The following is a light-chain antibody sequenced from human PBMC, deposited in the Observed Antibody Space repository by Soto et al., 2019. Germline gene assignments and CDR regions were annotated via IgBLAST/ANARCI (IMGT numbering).Light chain of an antibody. CDR1: QTVSSW. V-gene: IGKV3-11*01. Sequence: EIQLTQSPSTLSVSPGDRVTLSCRASQTVSSWLAWFQQKPGKAPKLLIYEASTIHSGIPARFSGSGSGTEFTLTISSLEPEDFAGYYCQQRSSWPITFGQGTLLAIK. CDR2: EAS. J-gene: IGKJ5*01. CDR3: QQRSSWPIT.